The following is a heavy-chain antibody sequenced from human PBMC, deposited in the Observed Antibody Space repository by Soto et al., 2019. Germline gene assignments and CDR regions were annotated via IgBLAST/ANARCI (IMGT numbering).Heavy chain of an antibody. Sequence: QVQLVQSGAGVKKPGSSVKVSCKASGGTFSSYAISWVRQAPGQGLEWMGGIIPIFGTANYAQKFQGRVTITADESTSTAYMELSSLRSEVTAVYYWASGYSSGWYGSYFDYWGQGTLVTVSS. D-gene: IGHD6-19*01. CDR3: ASGYSSGWYGSYFDY. J-gene: IGHJ4*02. V-gene: IGHV1-69*01. CDR1: GGTFSSYA. CDR2: IIPIFGTA.